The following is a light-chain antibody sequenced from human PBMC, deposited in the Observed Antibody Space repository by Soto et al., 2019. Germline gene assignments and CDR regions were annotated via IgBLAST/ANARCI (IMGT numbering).Light chain of an antibody. CDR1: QSISVW. CDR2: RAS. J-gene: IGKJ1*01. V-gene: IGKV1-5*03. Sequence: EIQMTQSPSTLSASVGDRVTITCRARQSISVWLAWYQQKPGTAPKLLIYRASRLESGVPSRFSGSGSGTEXXLTISSLQPDDFATYYCQQHQSYSTFGQGTKVHIK. CDR3: QQHQSYST.